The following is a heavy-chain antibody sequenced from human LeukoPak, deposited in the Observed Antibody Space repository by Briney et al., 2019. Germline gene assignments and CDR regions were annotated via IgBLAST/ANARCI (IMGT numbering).Heavy chain of an antibody. J-gene: IGHJ4*02. D-gene: IGHD3-10*01. CDR2: ISSSSSTI. Sequence: PGGSLRLSCAASGFTFSSYSMNWVRQAPGKGLEWVSYISSSSSTIYYADSVKGRFTISRDNAKNSLYLQMNSLRAEDTAVYYCARANIWFGESTFDYWGQGTLVTVSS. V-gene: IGHV3-48*04. CDR1: GFTFSSYS. CDR3: ARANIWFGESTFDY.